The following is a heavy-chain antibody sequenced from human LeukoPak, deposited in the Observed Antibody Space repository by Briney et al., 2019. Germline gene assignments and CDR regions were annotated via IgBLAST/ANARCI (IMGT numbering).Heavy chain of an antibody. Sequence: SETLSLTCTVSGGSITSGDYYWSWLRQPPGKGLEWIGYIYYSGRTYYNPSLKSRVSISVDTSKNQLSLKLSSVTAADTAVYYCARVYDFWSGYSFGAFNIWGQGTMVTVSS. D-gene: IGHD3-3*01. CDR1: GGSITSGDYY. J-gene: IGHJ3*02. V-gene: IGHV4-30-4*01. CDR2: IYYSGRT. CDR3: ARVYDFWSGYSFGAFNI.